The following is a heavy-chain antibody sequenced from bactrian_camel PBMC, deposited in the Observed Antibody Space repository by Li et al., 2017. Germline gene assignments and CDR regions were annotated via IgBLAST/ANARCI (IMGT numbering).Heavy chain of an antibody. V-gene: IGHV3-3*01. J-gene: IGHJ6*01. Sequence: VQLVESGGGAVQAGGSLRLSCVVSGHTYGCACVGWFSQAPGKERKGIATINTCTRLTYYDQSVRDRITISQDSAKDTVSLQMNNLKAEDTAMYYCAADPIERGGYCYSPKGYWGQGTQVTVS. CDR2: INTCTRLT. CDR3: AADPIERGGYCYSPKGY. CDR1: GHTYGCAC. D-gene: IGHD2*01.